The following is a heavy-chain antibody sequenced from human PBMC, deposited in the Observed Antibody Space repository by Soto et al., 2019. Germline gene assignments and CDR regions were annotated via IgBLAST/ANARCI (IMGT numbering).Heavy chain of an antibody. J-gene: IGHJ4*02. CDR2: IYYSGST. D-gene: IGHD4-17*01. Sequence: QVQLQESGPGLVKPSQTLSLTCTVSGGSISSGGYYWSWIRQHPGKGLEWIGYIYYSGSTYYNPSLKSRVTISVDASKNQCSLKLSSVTAADTAVYYCARDQPTTSVTTGYFDYWGQGTLVTVSS. CDR3: ARDQPTTSVTTGYFDY. CDR1: GGSISSGGYY. V-gene: IGHV4-31*03.